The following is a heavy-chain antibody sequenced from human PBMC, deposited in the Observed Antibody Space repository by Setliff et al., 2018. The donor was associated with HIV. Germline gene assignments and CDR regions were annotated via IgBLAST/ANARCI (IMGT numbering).Heavy chain of an antibody. CDR3: ARWSCGRATCYDSPYNWFDP. CDR1: GYTFTSYG. D-gene: IGHD2-2*01. Sequence: ASVKVSCKASGYTFTSYGIGWVRQAPGQGLEWMGWISPYNGHTNYAQKLQGRVTMTTDTSTSTTYMELTSLRSDDTAVYYSARWSCGRATCYDSPYNWFDPWGQGTLVTVSS. V-gene: IGHV1-18*01. CDR2: ISPYNGHT. J-gene: IGHJ5*02.